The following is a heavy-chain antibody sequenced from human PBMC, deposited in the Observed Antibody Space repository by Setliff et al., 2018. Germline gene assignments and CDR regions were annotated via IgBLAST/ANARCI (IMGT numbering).Heavy chain of an antibody. CDR1: GFIFSDYY. D-gene: IGHD2-15*01. CDR3: ASAAAGYCSGRSCYAKLYFDY. J-gene: IGHJ4*02. CDR2: IYYSGST. V-gene: IGHV4-38-2*01. Sequence: GSLRLSCAASGFIFSDYYMSWIRQTPGKGLEWVATIYYSGSTYSNPSLKSRLIISVDAPDNQFSVKLSAVTAADTAVYYCASAAAGYCSGRSCYAKLYFDYWGQGTLVTVSS.